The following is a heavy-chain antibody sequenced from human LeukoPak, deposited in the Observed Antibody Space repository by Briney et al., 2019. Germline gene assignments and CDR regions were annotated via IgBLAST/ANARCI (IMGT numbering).Heavy chain of an antibody. CDR1: GFTFSSYG. CDR3: AKDPFVSSTSYFDY. D-gene: IGHD2-2*01. Sequence: PGGSLRLSCAASGFTFSSYGMHWVRQAPGKGLEWVAFIRYDGSNKYYADSVKGRFTISRDNSKNTLYLQMNSLRAEDTAVYYCAKDPFVSSTSYFDYWGQGTLVTVSS. J-gene: IGHJ4*02. V-gene: IGHV3-30*02. CDR2: IRYDGSNK.